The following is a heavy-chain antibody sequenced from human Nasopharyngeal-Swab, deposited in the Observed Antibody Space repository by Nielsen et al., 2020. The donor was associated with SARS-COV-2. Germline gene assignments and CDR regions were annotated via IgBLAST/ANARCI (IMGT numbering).Heavy chain of an antibody. CDR2: IYYSGST. CDR3: ARRGYGSGSSKYYFDY. V-gene: IGHV4-39*01. J-gene: IGHJ4*02. CDR1: GGSISSSSYY. D-gene: IGHD3-10*01. Sequence: SETLSLTCTVSGGSISSSSYYWGWIRQPPGKGLEWIGSIYYSGSTYYNPSLKSRVTISVDTSKNQFSLKLSSVTAADTAVYYCARRGYGSGSSKYYFDYWGQGTLVTV.